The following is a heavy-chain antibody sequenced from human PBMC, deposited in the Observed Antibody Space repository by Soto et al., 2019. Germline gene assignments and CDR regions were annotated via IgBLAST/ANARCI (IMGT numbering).Heavy chain of an antibody. CDR1: YASINNYH. D-gene: IGHD4-17*01. Sequence: PSETLSLTCTVSYASINNYHWTWIRQPPGKGLEWIAYIYYTGTTNFNPSLKSRVTISMDTSKNQFSLKLRSVTAADTAVYYCTRATVVPSGFDYWGQGTLVTVSS. V-gene: IGHV4-59*08. CDR2: IYYTGTT. J-gene: IGHJ4*02. CDR3: TRATVVPSGFDY.